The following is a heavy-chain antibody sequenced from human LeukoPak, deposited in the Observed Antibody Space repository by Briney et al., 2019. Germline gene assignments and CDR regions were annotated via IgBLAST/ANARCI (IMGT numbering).Heavy chain of an antibody. D-gene: IGHD4-17*01. Sequence: SETLSLTCAVSGGSMRSSNWWSWVRQPPGKGLEWIGEIHDSGTTNYNPSFKSRVTISVDNSKNQFSLKLNFVIAADTAVYYCARDATVTKSFDQWGQGTLDTVSS. J-gene: IGHJ4*02. CDR2: IHDSGTT. CDR1: GGSMRSSNW. V-gene: IGHV4-4*02. CDR3: ARDATVTKSFDQ.